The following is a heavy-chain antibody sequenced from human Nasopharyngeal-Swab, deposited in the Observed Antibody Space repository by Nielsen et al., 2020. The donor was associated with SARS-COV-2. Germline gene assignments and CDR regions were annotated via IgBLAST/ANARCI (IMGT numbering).Heavy chain of an antibody. CDR3: AHVIYDTGFDI. CDR1: GFSLTSRGVG. Sequence: SGPTLVKPTQTLTLTCTFSGFSLTSRGVGVGWIRQPPGKALEWLALIYWDDDKLYRPSLKTRLTITKDTSKNQVVLTMTNMDPVDTATYYCAHVIYDTGFDIWGQGTMVTVSS. V-gene: IGHV2-5*02. J-gene: IGHJ3*02. D-gene: IGHD3-16*01. CDR2: IYWDDDK.